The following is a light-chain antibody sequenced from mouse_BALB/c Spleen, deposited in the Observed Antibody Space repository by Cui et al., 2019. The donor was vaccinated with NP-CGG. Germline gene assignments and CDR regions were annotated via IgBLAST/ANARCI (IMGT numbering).Light chain of an antibody. Sequence: QAVVTQASALTTSPGETVTLTCRSSTGAVTTSNYVNWVQEKSDHLFTGLIGGTNNRTPGVPASFSGSLIGDKAALTITGAQTEDEAIYFSIIFGSGTKVTVL. V-gene: IGLV1*01. J-gene: IGLJ3*01. CDR3: II. CDR1: TGAVTTSNY. CDR2: GTN.